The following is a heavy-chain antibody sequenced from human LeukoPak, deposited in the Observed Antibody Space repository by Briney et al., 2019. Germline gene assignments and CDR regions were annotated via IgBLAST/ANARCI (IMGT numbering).Heavy chain of an antibody. CDR1: GGSISSYY. Sequence: SETLSLTCTVSGGSISSYYWSWIRQPPGKGLEWIGYIYYSGSTNYNPSLKSRVTISVDTSKNQFSLKLSSVTAADTAVYYCARGGVGSWFDPWGQGTLVIVSS. D-gene: IGHD3-16*01. V-gene: IGHV4-59*01. CDR3: ARGGVGSWFDP. CDR2: IYYSGST. J-gene: IGHJ5*02.